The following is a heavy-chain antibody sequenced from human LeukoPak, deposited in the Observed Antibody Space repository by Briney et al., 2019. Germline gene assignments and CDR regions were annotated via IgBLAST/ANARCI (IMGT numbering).Heavy chain of an antibody. V-gene: IGHV1-69*04. J-gene: IGHJ3*02. Sequence: GASVKVSCKASGGTFSSYAISWVRQAPGQGLEWMGRIIPILGIANYAQKFQGRVTITADKSTSTAYMELSSPRSEDTAVYYCARRGWNDEGDAFDIWGQGTMVTVSS. D-gene: IGHD1-1*01. CDR1: GGTFSSYA. CDR2: IIPILGIA. CDR3: ARRGWNDEGDAFDI.